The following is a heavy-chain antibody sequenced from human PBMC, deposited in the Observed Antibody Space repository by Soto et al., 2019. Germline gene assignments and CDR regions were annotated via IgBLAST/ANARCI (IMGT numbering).Heavy chain of an antibody. D-gene: IGHD4-17*01. Sequence: GGSLRLSCVASGFTFSTYDMNWVRHAPGKGLEWVSSINRASIYIYYADSVRGRFTISRDNAKNSLYLQMDSLRVEDTAVYYCARRTVTTYHYFDYWGQGTLGTVSS. J-gene: IGHJ4*02. CDR3: ARRTVTTYHYFDY. CDR2: INRASIYI. CDR1: GFTFSTYD. V-gene: IGHV3-21*01.